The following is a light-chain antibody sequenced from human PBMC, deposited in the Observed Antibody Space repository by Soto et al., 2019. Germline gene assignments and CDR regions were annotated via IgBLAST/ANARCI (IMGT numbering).Light chain of an antibody. CDR3: CSYGGTFYV. CDR1: SSDVGVYNY. Sequence: QSVLTQPRSVSGSPGQSVTISCTGTSSDVGVYNYVSWYQQHPGKAPKLMICDVSKRPSGVPDRFSGSKSGNTASLTISGLQAEDEADYYCCSYGGTFYVFGTGTKVTVL. V-gene: IGLV2-11*01. CDR2: DVS. J-gene: IGLJ1*01.